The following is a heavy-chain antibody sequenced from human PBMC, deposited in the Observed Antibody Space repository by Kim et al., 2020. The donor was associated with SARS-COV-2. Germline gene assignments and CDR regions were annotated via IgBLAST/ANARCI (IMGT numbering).Heavy chain of an antibody. D-gene: IGHD4-17*01. J-gene: IGHJ4*02. V-gene: IGHV3-23*01. Sequence: NYADSGKGRFTISRDNSKNTLYLQMNTLRAEDTAVYYCAPRTTVLTDFDYWGQGTLVTVSS. CDR3: APRTTVLTDFDY.